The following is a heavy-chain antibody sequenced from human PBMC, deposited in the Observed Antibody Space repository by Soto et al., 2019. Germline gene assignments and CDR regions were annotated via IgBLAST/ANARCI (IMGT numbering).Heavy chain of an antibody. D-gene: IGHD6-19*01. J-gene: IGHJ4*02. Sequence: QVQLPQWGAGLLRPSETLSLTCAVYGGSFSGYYWSWIRQPPGKGLQWIGKINHIGTTNYNPSLKSRVTISVDTSKNQFSLKLSSVTAADTAVYYGARFDSSGWYFDYWGQGNLVIVSS. V-gene: IGHV4-34*01. CDR1: GGSFSGYY. CDR3: ARFDSSGWYFDY. CDR2: INHIGTT.